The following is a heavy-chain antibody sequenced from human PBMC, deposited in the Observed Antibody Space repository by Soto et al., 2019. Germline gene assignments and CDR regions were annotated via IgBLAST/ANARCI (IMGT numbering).Heavy chain of an antibody. J-gene: IGHJ4*02. CDR2: IYHSGST. CDR1: GGSISSSNW. D-gene: IGHD3-10*01. CDR3: ARDVTMVRGVHDY. Sequence: PSETLSLTCAVSGGSISSSNWWSWVRQPPGKGLEWIGEIYHSGSTNYNPSLKSRVTISVDKSKNQFSLKLSSVTAADTAVYYCARDVTMVRGVHDYWGQGTLVTVSS. V-gene: IGHV4-4*02.